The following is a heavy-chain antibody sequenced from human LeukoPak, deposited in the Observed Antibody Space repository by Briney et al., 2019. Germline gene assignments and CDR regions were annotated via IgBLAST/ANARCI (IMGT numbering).Heavy chain of an antibody. Sequence: GGTLRLSCKASGFIFGDYYMNWIRQAPGKGLECLSYISSGTINHSNYADSVKGRFIISRDNARNSLYLQMNSLRGEDTAVYYCARTQLDLDGFDIWGQGTTVTVSS. D-gene: IGHD1-1*01. J-gene: IGHJ3*02. CDR3: ARTQLDLDGFDI. V-gene: IGHV3-11*06. CDR1: GFIFGDYY. CDR2: ISSGTINHS.